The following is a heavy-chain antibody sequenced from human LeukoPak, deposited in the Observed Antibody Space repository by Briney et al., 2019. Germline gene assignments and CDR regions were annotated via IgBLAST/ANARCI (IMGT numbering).Heavy chain of an antibody. CDR3: ARPLYSSYDSSDI. Sequence: GGSLRLSCAASGFSFSSYSMNWVRQAPGKGLEWVANIRQDGSEKNYVDSVKGRFTVSRDNAKNSLYLQMSSLRAEDTAVYYCARPLYSSYDSSDIWGQGTLVTVSS. CDR2: IRQDGSEK. V-gene: IGHV3-7*04. D-gene: IGHD3-22*01. J-gene: IGHJ4*02. CDR1: GFSFSSYS.